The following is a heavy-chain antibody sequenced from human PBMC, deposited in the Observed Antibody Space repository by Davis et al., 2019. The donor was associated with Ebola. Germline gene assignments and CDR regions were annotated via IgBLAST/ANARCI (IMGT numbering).Heavy chain of an antibody. D-gene: IGHD3-10*01. CDR3: ARGDLGGDGV. CDR1: GFSFSTYG. J-gene: IGHJ6*02. Sequence: GESLKISCAASGFSFSTYGMNWVRQSPGKGLEWISYISSSSTIYYADSVKDRFTNSRDNAKNPLYLQMNSLSDEDTAVYYCARGDLGGDGVWGQGTTVTVSS. V-gene: IGHV3-48*02. CDR2: ISSSSTI.